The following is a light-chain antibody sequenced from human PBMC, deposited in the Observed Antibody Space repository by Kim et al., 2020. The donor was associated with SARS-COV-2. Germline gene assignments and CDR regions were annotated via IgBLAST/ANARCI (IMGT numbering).Light chain of an antibody. CDR2: SAS. CDR3: QQYGIAPPYT. V-gene: IGKV3-20*01. CDR1: QSVCSNC. Sequence: SPGERATLSCRASQSVCSNCLAWYQQKPGQAPRLLIYSASTRATAIPDRFSGSGSGTDFTLSISRLEPEDFAVYYCQQYGIAPPYTFGQGTKLEI. J-gene: IGKJ2*01.